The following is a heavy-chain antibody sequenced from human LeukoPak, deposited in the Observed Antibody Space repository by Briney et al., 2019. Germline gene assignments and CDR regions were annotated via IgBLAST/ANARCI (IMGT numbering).Heavy chain of an antibody. V-gene: IGHV5-51*01. J-gene: IGHJ4*02. CDR3: ARHVIYYGSGSQFDY. Sequence: GESLKISCKGSGYSFTSYWIGWVRQMPGKGLEWMGIIYPGDPDTRYSPSFQGQVTISADKSISTAYLQWSSLKASDTAMYYCARHVIYYGSGSQFDYWGQATLVTVSS. CDR1: GYSFTSYW. D-gene: IGHD3-10*01. CDR2: IYPGDPDT.